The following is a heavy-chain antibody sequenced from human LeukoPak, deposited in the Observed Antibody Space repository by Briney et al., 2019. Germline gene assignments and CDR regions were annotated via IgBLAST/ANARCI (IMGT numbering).Heavy chain of an antibody. CDR2: ISYDGINK. Sequence: PGRSLRLSCAASGFTFSSYGMHWVRQAPGKGLEWVALISYDGINKNYADSVKGRFTISRDNSKNTLYLQMNSLRTEDTAVYYCPRLGTLVRGLSILDYWGQGNLVTVSS. D-gene: IGHD3-10*01. V-gene: IGHV3-30*03. CDR1: GFTFSSYG. CDR3: PRLGTLVRGLSILDY. J-gene: IGHJ4*02.